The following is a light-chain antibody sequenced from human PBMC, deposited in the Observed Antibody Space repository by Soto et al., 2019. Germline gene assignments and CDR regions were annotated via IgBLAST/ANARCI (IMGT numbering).Light chain of an antibody. J-gene: IGKJ1*01. Sequence: EIVLTQSPGTLSLSPGERATLSCRASQSVSSSYLAWYQQKPGQAPRLLIYGASSRATGIPDRFSGSGSGTAFTLSISRLEPEDFPVYYCQQYGSSPPWTFGQGTKVEIK. CDR1: QSVSSSY. CDR2: GAS. CDR3: QQYGSSPPWT. V-gene: IGKV3-20*01.